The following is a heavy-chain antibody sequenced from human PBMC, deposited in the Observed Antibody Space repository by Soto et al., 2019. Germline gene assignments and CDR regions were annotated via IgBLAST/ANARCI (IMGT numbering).Heavy chain of an antibody. J-gene: IGHJ5*02. CDR2: IYYSGST. D-gene: IGHD5-18*01. V-gene: IGHV4-59*08. CDR1: GGSISSYY. Sequence: SETLSLTCTVSGGSISSYYWSWIRQPPGKGLEWIGYIYYSGSTNYNPSLKSRVTISVDTSKNQFSLKLSSVTAADTAVYYCATQRRGYSYGFNWFDPWGQGTLVTVSS. CDR3: ATQRRGYSYGFNWFDP.